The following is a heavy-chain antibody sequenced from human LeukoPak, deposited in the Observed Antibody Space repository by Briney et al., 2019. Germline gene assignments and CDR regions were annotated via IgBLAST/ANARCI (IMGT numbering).Heavy chain of an antibody. CDR1: GGSISSSSSY. CDR3: ARETSQKGAHYMDV. Sequence: SETLSLTCTVSGGSISSSSSYWGWIRQSPGKGMEWIGSMYDSGSTYYNPSLKSRVTISVDTSKNQFSLKLSSVTAADTAVYYCARETSQKGAHYMDVWGKGTTVTISS. CDR2: MYDSGST. V-gene: IGHV4-39*07. J-gene: IGHJ6*03. D-gene: IGHD3-16*01.